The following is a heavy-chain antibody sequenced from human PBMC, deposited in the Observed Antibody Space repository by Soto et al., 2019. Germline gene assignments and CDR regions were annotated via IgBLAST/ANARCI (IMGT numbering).Heavy chain of an antibody. J-gene: IGHJ5*02. Sequence: SVKFYCKTSGGSFSSYAISWVRQAPGQGLEWMGGIIPIFGTANYAQKFQGRVTITADESTSTAYMELSSLRSEDTAVYYCARDRGQFDPWGQGTQVTVSS. V-gene: IGHV1-69*13. CDR2: IIPIFGTA. CDR3: ARDRGQFDP. CDR1: GGSFSSYA.